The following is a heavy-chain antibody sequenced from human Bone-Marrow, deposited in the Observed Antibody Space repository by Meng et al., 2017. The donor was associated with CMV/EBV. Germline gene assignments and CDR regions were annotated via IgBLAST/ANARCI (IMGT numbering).Heavy chain of an antibody. J-gene: IGHJ6*02. CDR1: GFTFTSSA. V-gene: IGHV3-33*06. D-gene: IGHD6-6*01. CDR3: AKARSSSWMDYSMDV. Sequence: GGSLRLSCAASGFTFTSSAMSWVRKAPGKGLEWVAIIWYDASNKYYADSVKGRFTISRDNSKNTLYLQMNSLRAEDTAVYFCAKARSSSWMDYSMDVWGQGTTVTVSS. CDR2: IWYDASNK.